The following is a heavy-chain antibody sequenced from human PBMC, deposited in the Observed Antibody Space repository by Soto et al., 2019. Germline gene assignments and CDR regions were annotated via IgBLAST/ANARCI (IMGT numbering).Heavy chain of an antibody. V-gene: IGHV4-4*02. J-gene: IGHJ4*02. CDR1: NVSISSTYF. D-gene: IGHD5-18*01. CDR3: ARVTAMFSFDY. Sequence: SETLSLTCAVSNVSISSTYFWSWVRLPPGKGLEWIGEIFHTGSTYYNPSLKSRVTISVDTSKNQFSLKLGSVTAADTAVYYCARVTAMFSFDYLGQGTLVTVSS. CDR2: IFHTGST.